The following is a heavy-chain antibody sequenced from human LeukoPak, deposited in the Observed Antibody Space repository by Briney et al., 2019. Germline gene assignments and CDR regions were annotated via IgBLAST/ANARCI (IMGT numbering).Heavy chain of an antibody. CDR3: ARRSSGFAFDI. D-gene: IGHD3-22*01. Sequence: PSETLSLTCTVSGGSISSYYWSWIRQPPGKGLEWIGNIYYSGSTNYNPSLKSRVTISVDTSKNQFSLKLRSVTAADTAVYYCARRSSGFAFDIWGQGTMVTVSS. J-gene: IGHJ3*02. CDR1: GGSISSYY. V-gene: IGHV4-59*01. CDR2: IYYSGST.